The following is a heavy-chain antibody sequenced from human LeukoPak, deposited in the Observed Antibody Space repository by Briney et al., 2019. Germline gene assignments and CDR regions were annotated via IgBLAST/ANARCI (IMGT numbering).Heavy chain of an antibody. CDR3: EQPDF. Sequence: QPGGSRRLSCVASGITFRSSSMHWVRQAPGKGLEWLAFIRFDGSTKYYADSVKGRFTVSRDNSKSTLYLQMNSLRAEDTAVYYCEQPDFWGQGTLVTVSS. V-gene: IGHV3-30*02. CDR1: GITFRSSS. J-gene: IGHJ4*02. CDR2: IRFDGSTK.